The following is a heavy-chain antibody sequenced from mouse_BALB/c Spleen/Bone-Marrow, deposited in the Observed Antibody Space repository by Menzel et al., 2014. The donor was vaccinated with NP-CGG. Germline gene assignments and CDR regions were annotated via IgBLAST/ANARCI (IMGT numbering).Heavy chain of an antibody. CDR2: INPSTDYT. V-gene: IGHV1-7*01. Sequence: QVQLKESGAGLAKPGASLKMSCKASGYTFTSYWMHWVKQRPGQGLEWIGYINPSTDYTDYNQKFKDKATLTADKSSSTAFMQLSSLTSEDSAVYYCARRAYGGSYGFAYWGQGTLVTVSA. CDR1: GYTFTSYW. CDR3: ARRAYGGSYGFAY. D-gene: IGHD1-1*01. J-gene: IGHJ3*01.